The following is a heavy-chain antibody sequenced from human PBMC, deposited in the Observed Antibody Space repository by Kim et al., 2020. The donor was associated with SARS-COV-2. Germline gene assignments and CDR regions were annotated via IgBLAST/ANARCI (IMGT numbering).Heavy chain of an antibody. D-gene: IGHD1-1*01. V-gene: IGHV4-34*01. CDR3: ARLSGTHFQH. J-gene: IGHJ1*01. Sequence: STNDNPPLKRRVTISVDPSQNQFSPKLSSVTDADTAVYYCARLSGTHFQHWGQGTLVTVSS. CDR2: ST.